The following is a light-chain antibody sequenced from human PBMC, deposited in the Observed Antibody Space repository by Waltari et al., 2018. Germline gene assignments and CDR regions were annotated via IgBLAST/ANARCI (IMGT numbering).Light chain of an antibody. CDR3: ATWEGSQRV. CDR2: DND. V-gene: IGLV1-44*01. J-gene: IGLJ1*01. CDR1: KFNIGSNS. Sequence: QSVVTQQPSASGTPGQRVTSTCSGSKFNIGSNSVYWFQQLPGAAPKLLMYDNDQRPSGVPDRFSASKSGTSASLAISALQSGDEADYYCATWEGSQRVFGTGTKVTVL.